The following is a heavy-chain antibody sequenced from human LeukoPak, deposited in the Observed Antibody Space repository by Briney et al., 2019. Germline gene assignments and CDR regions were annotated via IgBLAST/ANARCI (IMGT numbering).Heavy chain of an antibody. D-gene: IGHD6-6*01. CDR1: GFTVSSNY. V-gene: IGHV3-53*01. Sequence: PGGSLRLSCAASGFTVSSNYMSWVRQAPGKGLEWVSVIYSGGSTYYADSVKGRFTISRDNSKNTLYLQMNSLRAEDTAVYYCARVNSSSAYYYYYYFGMDVWGQGTTVTVSS. CDR2: IYSGGST. J-gene: IGHJ6*02. CDR3: ARVNSSSAYYYYYYFGMDV.